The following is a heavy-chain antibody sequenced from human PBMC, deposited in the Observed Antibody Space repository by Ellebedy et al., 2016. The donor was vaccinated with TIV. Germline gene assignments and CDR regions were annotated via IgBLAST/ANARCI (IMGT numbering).Heavy chain of an antibody. Sequence: GGSLRLSCAASGFTFSSYAMHWVRQAPGKGLEWVAIISYDGSNKYYAGTVKGRFTISRDNSKNTLYLQMNSLRDEDTAVYYCARDGPTSIAAADYYYGMDVWGQGTTVTVSS. CDR1: GFTFSSYA. CDR3: ARDGPTSIAAADYYYGMDV. D-gene: IGHD6-13*01. J-gene: IGHJ6*02. V-gene: IGHV3-30-3*01. CDR2: ISYDGSNK.